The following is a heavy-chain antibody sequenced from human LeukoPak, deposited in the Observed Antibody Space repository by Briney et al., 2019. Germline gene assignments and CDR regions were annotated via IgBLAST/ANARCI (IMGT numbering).Heavy chain of an antibody. V-gene: IGHV4-59*01. CDR3: ARGSSSSFNFDL. J-gene: IGHJ2*01. Sequence: SETLSLTCAVSGGSISSYYWSWIRQPPGKGLEWIGNFYYSGSTNYNPSLKGRVTISVDTSKSQSSLKVSSVTAADTAVYYCARGSSSSFNFDLWGRGTLVTVSS. D-gene: IGHD6-13*01. CDR2: FYYSGST. CDR1: GGSISSYY.